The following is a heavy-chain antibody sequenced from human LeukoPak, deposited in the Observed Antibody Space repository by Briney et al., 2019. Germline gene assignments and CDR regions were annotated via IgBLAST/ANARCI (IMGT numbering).Heavy chain of an antibody. CDR3: AEGSSGLPFDY. V-gene: IGHV3-53*01. CDR1: GFTVSSNY. CDR2: IYSGGST. D-gene: IGHD3-22*01. Sequence: GGSLRLSCAASGFTVSSNYMSWVRQAPGKGLEWVSVIYSGGSTYYADSVKGRFTISRDNSKNTLYLQMNSLRAEDTAVYYCAEGSSGLPFDYWGQGTLVTVSS. J-gene: IGHJ4*02.